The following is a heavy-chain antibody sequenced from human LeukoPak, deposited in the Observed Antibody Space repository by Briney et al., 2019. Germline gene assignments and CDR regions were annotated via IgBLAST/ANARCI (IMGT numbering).Heavy chain of an antibody. Sequence: SETLSLTCTVSGGSISSSRTYYWGWIRQPPGKGLEWIGSIYYSGSTYYNPSLKSRVTISVDTSKNQFSLKLSSVTAADTAVYYCARDSLIVVVTASPRLDAFDIWGQGTMVTVSS. D-gene: IGHD2-21*02. CDR1: GGSISSSRTYY. CDR3: ARDSLIVVVTASPRLDAFDI. CDR2: IYYSGST. J-gene: IGHJ3*02. V-gene: IGHV4-39*07.